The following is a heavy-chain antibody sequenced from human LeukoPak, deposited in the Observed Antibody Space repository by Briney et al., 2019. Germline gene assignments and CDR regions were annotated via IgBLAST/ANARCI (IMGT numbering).Heavy chain of an antibody. V-gene: IGHV4-59*01. J-gene: IGHJ4*02. CDR2: IYYSGST. CDR1: VGSMSTYY. Sequence: PSGTLSLTCTVSVGSMSTYYWSWIRQPPGKGLEWIAYIYYSGSTNYNPSLKSRVSISVDTSNNQFSLKLSSVTAADTAVYYCAKEATDCSGGSCYSYYFNSWGQGTLVTVSS. CDR3: AKEATDCSGGSCYSYYFNS. D-gene: IGHD2-15*01.